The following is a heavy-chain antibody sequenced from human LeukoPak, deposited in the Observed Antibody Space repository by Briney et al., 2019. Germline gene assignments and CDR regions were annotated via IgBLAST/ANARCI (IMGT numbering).Heavy chain of an antibody. Sequence: GASVKVSCKASGGTFSSYAISWVRQAPGQGLEWMGRIIPILGIANYAQKFQGRVTITADKSTSTAYMELSSLRSEDTAVYYCARDVGSYPFDYWGQGTLVTVSS. D-gene: IGHD1-26*01. V-gene: IGHV1-69*04. CDR1: GGTFSSYA. CDR2: IIPILGIA. CDR3: ARDVGSYPFDY. J-gene: IGHJ4*02.